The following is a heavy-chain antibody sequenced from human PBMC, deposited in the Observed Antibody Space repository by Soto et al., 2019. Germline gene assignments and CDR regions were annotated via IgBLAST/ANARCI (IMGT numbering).Heavy chain of an antibody. CDR2: INHGGTT. CDR3: ARGVGFAL. J-gene: IGHJ4*02. D-gene: IGHD1-26*01. Sequence: PSETLSLTCAVSGGCFSGFFWSWIRQAPGNGLEWIGEINHGGTTNYNPSLKSRITISVDKSKYQFSLKLTSVTAAYTAVYYCARGVGFALWGQGTLVTVSS. CDR1: GGCFSGFF. V-gene: IGHV4-34*01.